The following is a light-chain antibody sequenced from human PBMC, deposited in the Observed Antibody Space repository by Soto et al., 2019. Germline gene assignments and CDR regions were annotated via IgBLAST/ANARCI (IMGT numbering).Light chain of an antibody. CDR3: QQYDNLPLT. CDR1: QDISNY. V-gene: IGKV1-33*01. J-gene: IGKJ4*01. CDR2: DAS. Sequence: DIQMTQSPSSLSASVGDRVTITCQASQDISNYLNWYQQKPGKAPKLLIYDASNLETGVPLRFIGSGSGTDFTFTISSLQPEDIATYYCQQYDNLPLTFGGGTKVEIK.